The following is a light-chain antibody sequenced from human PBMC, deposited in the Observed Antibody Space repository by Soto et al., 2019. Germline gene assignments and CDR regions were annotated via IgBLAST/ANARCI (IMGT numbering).Light chain of an antibody. CDR3: QRYNSAPRT. V-gene: IGKV1-27*01. Sequence: EIQMTQSPSSLSASVGDRVTITCRASQGIGNYLAWYQQKPGEVPKLLIYGASTSQSGVPSRFSGSGSGTDFTLTISTLQPEDVAIYYCQRYNSAPRTFGQGTKVEIK. CDR1: QGIGNY. CDR2: GAS. J-gene: IGKJ1*01.